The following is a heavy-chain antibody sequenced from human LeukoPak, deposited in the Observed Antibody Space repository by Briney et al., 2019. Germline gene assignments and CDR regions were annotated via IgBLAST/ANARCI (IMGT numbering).Heavy chain of an antibody. J-gene: IGHJ3*02. Sequence: ASVKVSCKASGYTFSGYYMHWVRRAPGQGLEWMGWINPNSGGTNFAQKFQGRVTMTRDTSISTAYMELSRLRLDDTAVYYCATGSYLYDAFDIWGQGTMVTVSS. CDR2: INPNSGGT. D-gene: IGHD1-26*01. CDR1: GYTFSGYY. CDR3: ATGSYLYDAFDI. V-gene: IGHV1-2*02.